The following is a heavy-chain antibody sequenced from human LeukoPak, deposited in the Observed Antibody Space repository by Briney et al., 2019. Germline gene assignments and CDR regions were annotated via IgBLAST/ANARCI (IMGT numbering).Heavy chain of an antibody. J-gene: IGHJ4*02. CDR3: AKGGASVTRYVDY. CDR1: GFTFSSYG. Sequence: GGSLRLSCAASGFTFSSYGMHWVRQAPGKGLEWVGIMSNSGENTFYGEAVKGRFTISRDNSQNTLYLQMNSLRPEDTAVYYCAKGGASVTRYVDYWGQGTLVTVSS. V-gene: IGHV3-30*18. D-gene: IGHD4-17*01. CDR2: MSNSGENT.